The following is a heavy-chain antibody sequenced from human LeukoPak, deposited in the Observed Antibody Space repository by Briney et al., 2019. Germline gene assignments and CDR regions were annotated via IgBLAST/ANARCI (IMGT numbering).Heavy chain of an antibody. J-gene: IGHJ4*02. CDR3: ARGRGGYRTRFDY. Sequence: GGSLRLSCAASGFTFSSYGMHWVRQAPGKGLEWVAVIWYDGSNKYYADSVKGRFTISRDNSKNTLYLQMNSLRAEDTAVYYCARGRGGYRTRFDYWGQGTLVTVSS. CDR1: GFTFSSYG. D-gene: IGHD5-18*01. V-gene: IGHV3-33*01. CDR2: IWYDGSNK.